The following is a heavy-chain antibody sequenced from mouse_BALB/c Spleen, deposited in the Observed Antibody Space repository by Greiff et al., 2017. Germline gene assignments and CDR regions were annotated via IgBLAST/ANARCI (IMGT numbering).Heavy chain of an antibody. V-gene: IGHV5-6-3*01. D-gene: IGHD2-1*01. J-gene: IGHJ3*01. CDR3: ARDRDGNYPAWFAY. CDR1: GFTFSSYG. Sequence: EVKLMESGGGLVQPGGSLKLSCAASGFTFSSYGMSWVRQTPDKRLELVATINSNGGSTYYPDSVKGRFTISRDNAKNTLYLQMSSLKSEDTAMYYCARDRDGNYPAWFAYWGQGTLVTVSA. CDR2: INSNGGST.